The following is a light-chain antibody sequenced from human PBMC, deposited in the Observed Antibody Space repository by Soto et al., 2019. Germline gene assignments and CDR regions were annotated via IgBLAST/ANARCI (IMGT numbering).Light chain of an antibody. V-gene: IGKV1-9*01. J-gene: IGKJ2*01. CDR1: QGISGY. CDR2: AAS. Sequence: DIQLTQSPSFLSASVGDRVTITCRASQGISGYLAWYQQKPWRAPKLLIYAASTLQSGVPSRFSGSGSVTEFTLTISSLQPEDFATYYCQQLNSYPSYTFGQGTKLEIK. CDR3: QQLNSYPSYT.